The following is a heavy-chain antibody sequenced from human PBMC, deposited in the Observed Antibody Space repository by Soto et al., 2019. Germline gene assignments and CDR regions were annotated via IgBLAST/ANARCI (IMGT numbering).Heavy chain of an antibody. CDR3: ARHEGYSGYQFYMDV. D-gene: IGHD5-12*01. CDR1: GGSISSGGYS. J-gene: IGHJ6*03. CDR2: IYHSGST. V-gene: IGHV4-30-2*01. Sequence: PSETLSLTCAVSGGSISSGGYSWSWIRQPPGKGLEWIGYIYHSGSTYYNPSLKSRVTISVDTSKNQFSLDLSSVTAAETAVYYCARHEGYSGYQFYMDVWGKGTTVTVSS.